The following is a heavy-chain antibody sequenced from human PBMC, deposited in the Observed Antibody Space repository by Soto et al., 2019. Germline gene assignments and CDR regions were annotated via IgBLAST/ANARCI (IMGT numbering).Heavy chain of an antibody. Sequence: PGESLKISCKGSGYSFTSYWIGWVRQMPGKGLEWMGIIYPGDSDTRYSPSFQGQVTISADKSISTAYLQWSSPKASDTAMYYCARYCSGGSCYSRRAFDIWGQGTMVTVSS. CDR1: GYSFTSYW. J-gene: IGHJ3*02. D-gene: IGHD2-15*01. CDR2: IYPGDSDT. CDR3: ARYCSGGSCYSRRAFDI. V-gene: IGHV5-51*01.